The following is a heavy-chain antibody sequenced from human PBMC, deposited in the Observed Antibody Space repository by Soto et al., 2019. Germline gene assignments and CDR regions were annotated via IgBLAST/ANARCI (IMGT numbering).Heavy chain of an antibody. Sequence: QLHLRESGPGLVKPSETLSLTCTVSGGSITSSSYYRGWIRQPPGKGLEWIGSIYYSGSTYYNPSLKSRVTISVDTSKNQFSLKLSSVTAADTAVYYCATQEVGGSYVYTFDPWGQGTLVTVSS. CDR3: ATQEVGGSYVYTFDP. CDR2: IYYSGST. CDR1: GGSITSSSYY. V-gene: IGHV4-39*01. D-gene: IGHD1-26*01. J-gene: IGHJ5*02.